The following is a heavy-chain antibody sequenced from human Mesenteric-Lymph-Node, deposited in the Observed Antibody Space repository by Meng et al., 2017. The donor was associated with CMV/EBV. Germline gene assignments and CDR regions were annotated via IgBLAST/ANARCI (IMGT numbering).Heavy chain of an antibody. V-gene: IGHV4-61*01. J-gene: IGHJ6*02. D-gene: IGHD3-16*01. CDR3: ASGGGHAGGWGMDV. CDR2: TYYSGLT. Sequence: SETLSLTCTVSGGSVTSGNYYWSWIRQPPGKRLEWIGNTYYSGLTYYTPSLKSRLTISLDTSKNQFSLIPSSVTAADTAVYYCASGGGHAGGWGMDVWGQGTTVTVSS. CDR1: GGSVTSGNYY.